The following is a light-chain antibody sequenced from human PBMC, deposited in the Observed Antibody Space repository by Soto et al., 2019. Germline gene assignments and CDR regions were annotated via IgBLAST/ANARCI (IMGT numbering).Light chain of an antibody. J-gene: IGKJ5*01. V-gene: IGKV3-15*01. CDR3: RQHHNWHPLT. Sequence: EIVMTQSPATLSVSPGERATLSCRASQSVSGNLAWYQQKPGQSPRLLIYGASTRATGIPPRFSGSGSGTELTLLISSLQSEDYAAYYCRQHHNWHPLTFGQGTRLEIK. CDR2: GAS. CDR1: QSVSGN.